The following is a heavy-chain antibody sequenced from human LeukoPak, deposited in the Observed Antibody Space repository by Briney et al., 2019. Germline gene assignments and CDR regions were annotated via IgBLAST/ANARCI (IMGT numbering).Heavy chain of an antibody. J-gene: IGHJ5*02. V-gene: IGHV4-30-2*01. CDR2: IYHSGST. Sequence: SQTLSLTCADSGGSISSGGYSWSWIRQPPGKGLEWIGYIYHSGSTYYNPSLKSRVTISVDRSKNQFSLKLSSVTAADTAVYYCARAGGGYCSGGSCYEGLSNWFDPWGQGTLVTVSS. CDR3: ARAGGGYCSGGSCYEGLSNWFDP. D-gene: IGHD2-15*01. CDR1: GGSISSGGYS.